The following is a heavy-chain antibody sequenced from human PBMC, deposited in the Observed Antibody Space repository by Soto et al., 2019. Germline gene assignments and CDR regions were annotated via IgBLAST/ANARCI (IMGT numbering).Heavy chain of an antibody. Sequence: QLQLQESGPGLVKPSETLSLTCTVSGGSISSSSYYWGWIRQPPGKGLEWIGSIYYSGSTYYNPCLRSRVTISVDTSKNQFSLKLSSVAAADTAVYYCVRHGMDYYDSSGYYYSPYYFDYWGQGTLVTVSS. V-gene: IGHV4-39*01. J-gene: IGHJ4*02. CDR2: IYYSGST. D-gene: IGHD3-22*01. CDR1: GGSISSSSYY. CDR3: VRHGMDYYDSSGYYYSPYYFDY.